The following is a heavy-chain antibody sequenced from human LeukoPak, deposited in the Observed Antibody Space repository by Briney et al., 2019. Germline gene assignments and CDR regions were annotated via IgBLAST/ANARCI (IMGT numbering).Heavy chain of an antibody. V-gene: IGHV4-38-2*02. D-gene: IGHD4-17*01. J-gene: IGHJ5*02. CDR1: GYSISSGYY. Sequence: PSETLSLTCTVSGYSISSGYYWGWIRQPPGKGLEWIGSIYHSGSTYYNPPLKSRVTISVDTPKNQFSLKLGSVTAADTAVYYCARLRSNWFDPWGQGTLVTVSS. CDR3: ARLRSNWFDP. CDR2: IYHSGST.